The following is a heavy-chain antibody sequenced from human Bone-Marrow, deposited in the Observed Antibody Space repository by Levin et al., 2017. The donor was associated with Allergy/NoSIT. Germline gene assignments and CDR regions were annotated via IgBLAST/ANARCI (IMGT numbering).Heavy chain of an antibody. CDR2: ISFDATNK. Sequence: GGSLRLSCEASNFIVSSTTMHWVRQTPGKGLQWVASISFDATNKYYADSVKGRFTISRDNSKKTLYLLINSLRPEDTATYYCARSSRDEWPYYFYYGMDVWGQGTAVTVSS. V-gene: IGHV3-30*04. D-gene: IGHD3-3*01. CDR1: NFIVSSTT. CDR3: ARSSRDEWPYYFYYGMDV. J-gene: IGHJ6*02.